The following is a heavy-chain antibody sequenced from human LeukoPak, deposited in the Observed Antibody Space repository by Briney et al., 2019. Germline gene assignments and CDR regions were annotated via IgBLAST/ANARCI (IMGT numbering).Heavy chain of an antibody. V-gene: IGHV1-18*01. D-gene: IGHD6-13*01. CDR1: GYSFKSNG. J-gene: IGHJ5*02. Sequence: RASVKVSCKASGYSFKSNGISWVRQAPGQRLEWMGWISTYNDNTKYAQKFQGRVTMTTDTSTSTAYMELRSLRSDDTAVYYCARLGYASTWSWFDPWGQGTLVTVSS. CDR2: ISTYNDNT. CDR3: ARLGYASTWSWFDP.